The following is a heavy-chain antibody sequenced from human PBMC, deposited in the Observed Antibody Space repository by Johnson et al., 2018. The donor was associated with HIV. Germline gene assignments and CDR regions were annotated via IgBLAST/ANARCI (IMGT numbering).Heavy chain of an antibody. D-gene: IGHD6-13*01. CDR2: ISGSGGST. Sequence: VQLVESGGGLVQPGGSLRLSCAASGFNFKRYAMTWVRQAPGKGLEWVSAISGSGGSTYYADSVKGRFTISRDNSKNTLYLQMNSLRAEDTAADYCARLPYSGDEDAFDIWGQGTMVTVSS. J-gene: IGHJ3*02. CDR3: ARLPYSGDEDAFDI. CDR1: GFNFKRYA. V-gene: IGHV3-23*04.